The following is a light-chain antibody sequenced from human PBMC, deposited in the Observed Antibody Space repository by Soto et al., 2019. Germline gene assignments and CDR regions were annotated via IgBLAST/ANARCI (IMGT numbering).Light chain of an antibody. CDR2: DAS. V-gene: IGKV1-33*01. J-gene: IGKJ3*01. CDR3: QQYENRPYT. CDR1: QDISKF. Sequence: IQMNQSPSSLSAAILDIVSFTFQASQDISKFLNWYQHKPGQAPSLLIYDASKSHFGVPSRFSGSGSGTDFTFTISSLQPEDNATYYCQQYENRPYTFGPGTKVDI.